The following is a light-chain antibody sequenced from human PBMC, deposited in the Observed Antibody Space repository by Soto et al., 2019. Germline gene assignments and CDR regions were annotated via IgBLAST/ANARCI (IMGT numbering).Light chain of an antibody. Sequence: QSALTQPPSSSGTPGQRVTISWSGSSSNIGGNSVNWYQHLPGTAPKILMYSDDERPSGVPDRFSGSKSGTSASLAISGLQSEDEADYYCAAWDDNLNGPVFGGGTQLTVL. V-gene: IGLV1-44*01. CDR3: AAWDDNLNGPV. CDR2: SDD. J-gene: IGLJ2*01. CDR1: SSNIGGNS.